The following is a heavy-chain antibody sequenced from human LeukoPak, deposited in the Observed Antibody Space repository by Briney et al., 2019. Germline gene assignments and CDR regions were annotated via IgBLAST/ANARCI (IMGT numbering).Heavy chain of an antibody. V-gene: IGHV3-30*18. J-gene: IGHJ4*02. CDR1: GFTFSSYG. CDR3: AKGRGYDFWSGYSSFDY. CDR2: ISYDGSNK. D-gene: IGHD3-3*01. Sequence: GGSLRLSCAASGFTFSSYGMHWVRQAPGKGLEWVAVISYDGSNKYYADSVKGRFNISRDNSKITLYLQMNSLRAEDTAVYYCAKGRGYDFWSGYSSFDYWGQGTLVTVSS.